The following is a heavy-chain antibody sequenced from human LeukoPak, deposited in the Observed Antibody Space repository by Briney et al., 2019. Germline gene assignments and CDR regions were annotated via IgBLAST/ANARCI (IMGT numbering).Heavy chain of an antibody. Sequence: SETLSLTCTVSDGSISSSSYYWGWIRQPPGKGLEWIGSIYYSGSTYYNPSLKSRVTISVDTPKNQFSLKLSSVSAADTAVYYCARLYYYDSSGPPLRGQGTLVTVSS. CDR3: ARLYYYDSSGPPL. D-gene: IGHD3-22*01. J-gene: IGHJ4*02. V-gene: IGHV4-39*01. CDR2: IYYSGST. CDR1: DGSISSSSYY.